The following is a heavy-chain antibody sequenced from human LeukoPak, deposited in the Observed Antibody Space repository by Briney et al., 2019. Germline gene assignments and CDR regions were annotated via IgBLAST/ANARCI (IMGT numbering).Heavy chain of an antibody. J-gene: IGHJ5*02. CDR1: GGSFRGYY. CDR3: ARGRGIAVAAWFDP. D-gene: IGHD6-19*01. Sequence: SETLSLTCAVYGGSFRGYYWSWIRQPPGKGLEWIGEINHSGSTNYNPSLKSRVTISVDTSKNQFSLKLSSVTAADTAVYYCARGRGIAVAAWFDPWGQGTLVTVSS. V-gene: IGHV4-34*01. CDR2: INHSGST.